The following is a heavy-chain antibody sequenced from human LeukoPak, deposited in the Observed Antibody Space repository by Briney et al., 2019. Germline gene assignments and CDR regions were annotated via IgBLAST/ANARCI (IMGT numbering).Heavy chain of an antibody. CDR2: INPNSGGT. D-gene: IGHD6-13*01. CDR3: ARDNSSSWYLLDY. Sequence: ASVTVSCTASGYTFTGYYMHWVRQAPGQGLEWMGWINPNSGGTNYAQKFQGWVTMTRDTSISTAYMELSRLRSDDTAVYYCARDNSSSWYLLDYWGQGTLVTVSS. J-gene: IGHJ4*02. V-gene: IGHV1-2*04. CDR1: GYTFTGYY.